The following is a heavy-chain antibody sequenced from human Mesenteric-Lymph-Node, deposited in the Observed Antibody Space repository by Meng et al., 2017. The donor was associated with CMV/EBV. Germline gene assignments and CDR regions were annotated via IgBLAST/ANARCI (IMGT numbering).Heavy chain of an antibody. J-gene: IGHJ4*02. D-gene: IGHD3-16*01. CDR2: ISYGGSDK. Sequence: GESLKISCEVSGFSFRTYTMHWVRQTPGKGLEWVAAISYGGSDKYYADSVKGRFTLSRDNSKNTLYLQMNNLRAEDTAVYYCAREGDYVWGSLDYWGQGTLVTVSS. CDR1: GFSFRTYT. V-gene: IGHV3-30*14. CDR3: AREGDYVWGSLDY.